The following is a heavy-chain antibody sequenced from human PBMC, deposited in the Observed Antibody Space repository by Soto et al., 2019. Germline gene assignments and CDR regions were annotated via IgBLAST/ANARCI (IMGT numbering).Heavy chain of an antibody. CDR3: AKDPRWSFGVVMYDAFDI. CDR2: ISGSGSSR. Sequence: EAQLLESGGGLVQPGGSLRLSCAASGFTFSTYAMSWVRQAPGKGLEWVSAISGSGSSRYYAASVKGRFTISRDNFNNTVYLQMNSLRAEDTAIYYCAKDPRWSFGVVMYDAFDIWGQGRMVIVSS. V-gene: IGHV3-23*01. CDR1: GFTFSTYA. D-gene: IGHD3-3*01. J-gene: IGHJ3*02.